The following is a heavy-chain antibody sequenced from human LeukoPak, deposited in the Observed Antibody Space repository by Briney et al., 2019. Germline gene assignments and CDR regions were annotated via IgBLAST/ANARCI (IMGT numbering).Heavy chain of an antibody. D-gene: IGHD2-21*02. CDR3: AREEVVTAWNY. V-gene: IGHV4-34*01. CDR1: GGSFSGYY. CDR2: INHSGST. J-gene: IGHJ4*02. Sequence: SETLSLTCAVYGGSFSGYYWSWIRQPPGKGLGWIGEINHSGSTNYNPSLKSRVTISVDTSKNQFSLKLSSVTAADTAVYYCAREEVVTAWNYWGQGTLVTVSS.